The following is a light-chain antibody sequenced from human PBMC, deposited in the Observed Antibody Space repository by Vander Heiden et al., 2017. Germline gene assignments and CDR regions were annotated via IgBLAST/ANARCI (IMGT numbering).Light chain of an antibody. CDR2: GTS. CDR1: RSVSAN. Sequence: IVMPQSPAILSASPGERATLSCRASRSVSANLAWYQQKPGQAPRLIIYGTSTRATGVPARFSGSGSGTQFILSISRLQSEDFALYYCQQYSDWPRTFGQGTKVEIK. CDR3: QQYSDWPRT. J-gene: IGKJ1*01. V-gene: IGKV3-15*01.